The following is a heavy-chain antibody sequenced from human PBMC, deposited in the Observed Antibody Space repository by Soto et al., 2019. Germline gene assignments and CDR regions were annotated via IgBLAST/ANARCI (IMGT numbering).Heavy chain of an antibody. CDR1: GGSISSYY. J-gene: IGHJ5*02. Sequence: SETLSLTCTVSGGSISSYYWSWIRQPPGKGLEWIGYIYYSGSTNYNPSLKSRVTISVDTSKNQFSLKLSSVTAADTAVYYCARDLRGSSSPWFDPWGQGTLVTVSS. V-gene: IGHV4-59*01. CDR2: IYYSGST. CDR3: ARDLRGSSSPWFDP. D-gene: IGHD6-6*01.